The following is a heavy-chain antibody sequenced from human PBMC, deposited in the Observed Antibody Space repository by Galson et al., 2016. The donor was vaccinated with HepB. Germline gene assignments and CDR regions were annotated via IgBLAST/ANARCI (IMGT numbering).Heavy chain of an antibody. V-gene: IGHV1-24*01. CDR2: FDPEDGER. D-gene: IGHD1-14*01. Sequence: SVKVSCKVSGYGLTELAMHWVRQAPGKGLEWMGHFDPEDGERFYAQKFQGRVTMIEDTSTDTAYMELSSLRSEDTAVYFCATDLTLTLGRDFWGQGTLVTVSS. J-gene: IGHJ4*02. CDR3: ATDLTLTLGRDF. CDR1: GYGLTELA.